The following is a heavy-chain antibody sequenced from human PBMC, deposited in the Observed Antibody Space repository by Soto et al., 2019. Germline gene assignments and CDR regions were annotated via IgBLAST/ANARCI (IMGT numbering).Heavy chain of an antibody. V-gene: IGHV4-39*01. CDR3: ARLWGLRWLVYYGMDV. CDR1: GGSISSSSYY. CDR2: IYYSGST. D-gene: IGHD3-16*01. Sequence: SETLSLTCTVSGGSISSSSYYWGWIRQPPGKGLEWIGSIYYSGSTYYNPSLKSRVTISVDTSKNQFSLKLSSVTAADTAVYYCARLWGLRWLVYYGMDVWGQGTTVTVSS. J-gene: IGHJ6*02.